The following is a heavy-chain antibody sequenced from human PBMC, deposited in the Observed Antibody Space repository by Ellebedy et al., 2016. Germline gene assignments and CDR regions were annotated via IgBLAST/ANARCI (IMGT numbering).Heavy chain of an antibody. V-gene: IGHV3-23*01. CDR3: TRDYSSGWFFDY. D-gene: IGHD6-19*01. CDR2: ISGGGDST. J-gene: IGHJ4*02. CDR1: GFTFSTSA. Sequence: GGSLRLXCVASGFTFSTSAISWIRQAPGKGLEWVSAISGGGDSTYYADSVKGRFTISRDNAKKTLYLQMNTLRAEDTAVYYCTRDYSSGWFFDYWGQGTLVTVSS.